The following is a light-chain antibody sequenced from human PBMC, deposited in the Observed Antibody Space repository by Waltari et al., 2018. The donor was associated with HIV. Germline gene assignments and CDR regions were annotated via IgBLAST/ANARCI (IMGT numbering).Light chain of an antibody. V-gene: IGLV2-14*01. Sequence: QSALTQPASVSGSPGQSITISCTGTSSDVGGYHYVSWYQHLPGKAPKLIIYEVRNRPSGVSNRFSGSKSGNTASLTISGLQAEDEADYYCTSYASSSSLLFGGGTKLTVL. CDR1: SSDVGGYHY. J-gene: IGLJ2*01. CDR2: EVR. CDR3: TSYASSSSLL.